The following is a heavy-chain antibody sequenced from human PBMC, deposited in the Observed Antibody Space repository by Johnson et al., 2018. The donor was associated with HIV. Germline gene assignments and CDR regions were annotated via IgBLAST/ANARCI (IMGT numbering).Heavy chain of an antibody. CDR3: AKIGQWRERLDAFDV. Sequence: VQLVESGGGLVQPGGSLRLSCEASGFTFSSYWMSWVRQAPGKGLEWVGRIKSKTDGGTTDYAAPVKGRFTISRDDSKNTLYLQMNSLKTEDTAVYYCAKIGQWRERLDAFDVWGQGTMVTVSS. CDR2: IKSKTDGGTT. D-gene: IGHD6-19*01. V-gene: IGHV3-15*01. CDR1: GFTFSSYW. J-gene: IGHJ3*01.